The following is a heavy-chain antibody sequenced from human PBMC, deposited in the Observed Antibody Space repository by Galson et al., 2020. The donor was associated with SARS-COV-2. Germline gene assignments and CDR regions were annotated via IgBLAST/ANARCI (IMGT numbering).Heavy chain of an antibody. J-gene: IGHJ3*02. V-gene: IGHV4-61*01. CDR1: GGSVSSGSNY. CDR3: ARGLYYYDSSGSARLDAFDI. Sequence: SETLSLTCIVSGGSVSSGSNYWSWIRQPPGKGLEWIGYIYYSGSTNYNPTLKSRVTIPVDTSKNQFSLKLSSVTAADTAVYYCARGLYYYDSSGSARLDAFDIWGQGTMVTVSS. D-gene: IGHD3-22*01. CDR2: IYYSGST.